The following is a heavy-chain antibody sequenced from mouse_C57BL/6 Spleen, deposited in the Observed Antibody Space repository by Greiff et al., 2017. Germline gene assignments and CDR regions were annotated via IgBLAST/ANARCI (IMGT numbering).Heavy chain of an antibody. CDR2: INPGSGGT. CDR1: GYAFTNYL. J-gene: IGHJ4*01. D-gene: IGHD2-4*01. Sequence: VQLQQSGAELVRPGTSVKVSCKASGYAFTNYLIEWVKQRPGQGLEWIGVINPGSGGTNYNEKFKGKATLTADKSSSTAYMQLSSLTSEDSAVYFCARRCDDDGTGYAMDYWGQGTSVTVSS. V-gene: IGHV1-54*01. CDR3: ARRCDDDGTGYAMDY.